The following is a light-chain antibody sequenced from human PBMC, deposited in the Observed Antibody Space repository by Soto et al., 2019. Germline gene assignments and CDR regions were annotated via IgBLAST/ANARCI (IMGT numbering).Light chain of an antibody. V-gene: IGKV1-5*03. J-gene: IGKJ4*01. CDR1: QSLSGW. CDR2: KAT. CDR3: QHYNGYPIT. Sequence: DIQMTQSPSTLSAFVGDRVTITCRASQSLSGWLAWYQQKPGKAPKLLIRKATSLESGVPSRYSGRGSGTEFTLTISSLQPDDSATYHCQHYNGYPITFGGGTKVDIK.